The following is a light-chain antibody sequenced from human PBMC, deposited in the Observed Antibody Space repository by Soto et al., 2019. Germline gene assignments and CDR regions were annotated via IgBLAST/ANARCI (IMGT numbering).Light chain of an antibody. V-gene: IGLV2-11*01. CDR2: DVS. CDR1: SSDVGGYNY. J-gene: IGLJ1*01. CDR3: SSYTSSTTLYV. Sequence: QSVLTQPRSVSGSPGQSVTISCTGTSSDVGGYNYVSWYQQHPGKAPKLMIYDVSKRPSGVPDRFSGSKSGNTASLTISGLQAEDEADYYCSSYTSSTTLYVFGTGTKVTVL.